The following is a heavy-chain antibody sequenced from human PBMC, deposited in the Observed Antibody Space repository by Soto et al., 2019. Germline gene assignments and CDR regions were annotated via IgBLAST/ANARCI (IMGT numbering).Heavy chain of an antibody. CDR1: GYSFINYW. V-gene: IGHV5-51*01. J-gene: IGHJ4*02. CDR2: IYPGDSET. D-gene: IGHD1-26*01. Sequence: GESLKISCRGSGYSFINYWVGWVRQMPGKGLEWMGIIYPGDSETKYSPSFQGQVTISADKSISTAYLQWSRLKASDTAVYYCAKDTDVVGAAYKFDYWGQGTLVTVSS. CDR3: AKDTDVVGAAYKFDY.